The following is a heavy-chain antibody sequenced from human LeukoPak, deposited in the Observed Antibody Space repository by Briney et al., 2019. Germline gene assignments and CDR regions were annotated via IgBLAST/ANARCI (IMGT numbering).Heavy chain of an antibody. CDR1: EFTFTTYG. Sequence: GGSLRLSCAAAEFTFTTYGMHWVPQAPGGGLEWVSFIYYDGSNIYYADYVKGRFTNSRDISKNTLYLQMDSLRAEDTAIYCCARDWKTNSFDYWGQGSLVTVCS. J-gene: IGHJ4*02. D-gene: IGHD1-1*01. V-gene: IGHV3-33*01. CDR2: IYYDGSNI. CDR3: ARDWKTNSFDY.